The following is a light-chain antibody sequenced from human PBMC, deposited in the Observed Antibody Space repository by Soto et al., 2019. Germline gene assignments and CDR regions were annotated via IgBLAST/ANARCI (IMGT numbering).Light chain of an antibody. V-gene: IGLV2-14*01. J-gene: IGLJ3*02. CDR1: SSDVGGHNY. Sequence: QSVLTQPASVSGSPGQSITISCTGTSSDVGGHNYVSWYQQHPGKAPKLMIYEVSNRPSGVSNRFSGSKSGNTASLTISGLQAEDEADYYCSAYIVRNDLGVFGGGTKLTVL. CDR2: EVS. CDR3: SAYIVRNDLGV.